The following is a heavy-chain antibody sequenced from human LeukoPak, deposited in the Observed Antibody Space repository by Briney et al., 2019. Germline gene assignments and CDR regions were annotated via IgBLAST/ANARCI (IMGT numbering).Heavy chain of an antibody. Sequence: GSLRLSCAASGFTFSNYWMSWVRQAPGKGLEWVANIKQDGSEKYYVDSVKGRFTISRDNAKNSLYLQMNSLRAEDTAVYYCARAWGARDAFDIWGQGTMVTVSS. J-gene: IGHJ3*02. CDR2: IKQDGSEK. D-gene: IGHD3-16*01. CDR3: ARAWGARDAFDI. CDR1: GFTFSNYW. V-gene: IGHV3-7*01.